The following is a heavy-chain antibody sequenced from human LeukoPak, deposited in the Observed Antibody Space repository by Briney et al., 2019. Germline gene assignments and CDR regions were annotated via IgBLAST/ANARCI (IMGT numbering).Heavy chain of an antibody. CDR3: ARVSLQQLGPKHYYYYYMDV. CDR2: ISAYNGNT. D-gene: IGHD6-6*01. Sequence: ASVKVSCKASGYTFTSYGISWVRQAPGQGLEWMGWISAYNGNTNYAQKLQGRVTMTTDTSTSTAYMELRSLRSDDTAVYYCARVSLQQLGPKHYYYYYMDVWGKGTTVTVSS. J-gene: IGHJ6*03. CDR1: GYTFTSYG. V-gene: IGHV1-18*01.